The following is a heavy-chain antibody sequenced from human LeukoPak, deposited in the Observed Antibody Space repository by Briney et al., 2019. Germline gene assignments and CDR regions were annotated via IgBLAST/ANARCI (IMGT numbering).Heavy chain of an antibody. CDR3: ARAEGYYGSGSIGAFDI. CDR1: GGSISGGYY. D-gene: IGHD3-10*01. V-gene: IGHV4-38-2*02. Sequence: SETLSLTCTVSGGSISGGYYWGWIRQPPGKGLEWIGSIYHSGSTYYNPSLKSRVTISVDTSKNQFSLKLSSVTAADTAVYYCARAEGYYGSGSIGAFDIWGQGTMVTVSS. CDR2: IYHSGST. J-gene: IGHJ3*02.